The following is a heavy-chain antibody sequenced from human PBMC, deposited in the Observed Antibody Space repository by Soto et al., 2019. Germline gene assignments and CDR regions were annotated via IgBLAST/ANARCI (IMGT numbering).Heavy chain of an antibody. D-gene: IGHD6-19*01. J-gene: IGHJ4*02. Sequence: QVQLVESGGGVVQPGRSLRLSCAASGFTFSSYGMHWVRQAPGRGLEWVAVIWHDGGNKYYADSVKGRFTISRDNSKSTLYVQMNSVSAQDTAVYYCVRDLTMAGGRTTNLFDYWGQGTLVTVSS. CDR1: GFTFSSYG. CDR2: IWHDGGNK. V-gene: IGHV3-33*01. CDR3: VRDLTMAGGRTTNLFDY.